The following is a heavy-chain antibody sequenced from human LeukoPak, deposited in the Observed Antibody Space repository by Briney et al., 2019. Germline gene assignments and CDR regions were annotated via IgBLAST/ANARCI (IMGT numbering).Heavy chain of an antibody. CDR2: IYTSGST. D-gene: IGHD2-2*01. J-gene: IGHJ5*02. CDR3: ARDKRIVVVPAARGGNWFDP. Sequence: SETLSLTCTVSGGSISSYYWSWIRQPAGKGLEWIGRIYTSGSTNYNPSLKSRVTISVDKSKNQFSLKLSSVTAADTAVYYCARDKRIVVVPAARGGNWFDPWGQGTLVTLSS. CDR1: GGSISSYY. V-gene: IGHV4-4*07.